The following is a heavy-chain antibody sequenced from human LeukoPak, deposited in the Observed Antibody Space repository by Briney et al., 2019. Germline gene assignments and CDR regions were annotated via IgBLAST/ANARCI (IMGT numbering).Heavy chain of an antibody. V-gene: IGHV3-74*01. CDR2: INSDGRTT. J-gene: IGHJ4*02. CDR3: VRDQGRYFFDY. CDR1: GFTFGPFW. D-gene: IGHD1-14*01. Sequence: PGGSLRLSCAASGFTFGPFWMHWVRQAPGKGLVWVSRINSDGRTTNYADSVKGRFTISRDNAKNMVYLQMNSLRVKDTAVYYCVRDQGRYFFDYWGQGTLVTVSS.